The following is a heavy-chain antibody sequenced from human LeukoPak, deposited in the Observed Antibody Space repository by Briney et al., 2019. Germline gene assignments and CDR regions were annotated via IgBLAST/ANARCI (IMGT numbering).Heavy chain of an antibody. CDR2: IYHSGST. V-gene: IGHV4-30-2*01. Sequence: SQTLSLTCTVSGGSISSGGYYWSWIRQPPGKGLEWIGYIYHSGSTYYNPSLKSRVTISVDRSKNQFSLKLSSVTAADTAVYYCARVLGLYQEGMDVWGPGITVTVSS. CDR3: ARVLGLYQEGMDV. D-gene: IGHD2-2*01. J-gene: IGHJ6*02. CDR1: GGSISSGGYY.